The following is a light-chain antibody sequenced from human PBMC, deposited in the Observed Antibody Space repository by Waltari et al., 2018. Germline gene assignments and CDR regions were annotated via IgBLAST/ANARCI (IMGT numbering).Light chain of an antibody. J-gene: IGKJ4*02. V-gene: IGKV3-11*01. CDR3: QQRSNWPLT. CDR2: DAS. CDR1: QSVNNY. Sequence: EIVLTQSPATLSLSPGERATLSCRASQSVNNYLAWYQHKPGQAPSLLIYDASNRATGIPARFSGSGSGTDFTLTISSLEPEDFAVYYCQQRSNWPLTFGGGTKVEIK.